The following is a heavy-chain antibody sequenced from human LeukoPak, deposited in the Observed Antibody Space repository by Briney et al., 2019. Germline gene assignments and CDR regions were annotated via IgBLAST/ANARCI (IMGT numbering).Heavy chain of an antibody. Sequence: ASVKVSCKVSGYTLTELSMHWVRQAPGQGLEWMGWINPNSGGTNYAQKFQGRVTMTRDTSISTAYMELSRLRSDDTAVYYCARSAVPELFDYWGKGTLVTVSS. CDR1: GYTLTELS. CDR2: INPNSGGT. D-gene: IGHD1-14*01. CDR3: ARSAVPELFDY. J-gene: IGHJ4*02. V-gene: IGHV1-2*02.